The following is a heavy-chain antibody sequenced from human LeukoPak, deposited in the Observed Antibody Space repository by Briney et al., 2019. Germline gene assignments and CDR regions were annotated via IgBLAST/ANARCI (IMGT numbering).Heavy chain of an antibody. J-gene: IGHJ4*02. CDR3: ARALQIVVVPAAIGY. V-gene: IGHV1-3*01. CDR1: GYTFTSYA. Sequence: GASVKVSCKASGYTFTSYAMHWVRQAPGQRLEWMGRINAGNGNTKYSQKFQGRVTITRDTSASTAYMELSSLRSEDTAVYYCARALQIVVVPAAIGYWGQGTLVTVSS. D-gene: IGHD2-2*01. CDR2: INAGNGNT.